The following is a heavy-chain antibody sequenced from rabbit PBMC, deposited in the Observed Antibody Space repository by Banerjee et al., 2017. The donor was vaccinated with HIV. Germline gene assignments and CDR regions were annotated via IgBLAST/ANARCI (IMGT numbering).Heavy chain of an antibody. J-gene: IGHJ4*01. D-gene: IGHD8-1*01. Sequence: QSLEESGGDLVKPGASLILTCTASGFSFSPTYNMYWVRQALGKGLEWIGTIYAGGSGSTDYATWAEGRFTISKTSSTTVTLQMTSLTAADTATYFCAGGSYYIGFNLWGQGTLVTVS. CDR1: GFSFSPTYN. V-gene: IGHV1S40*01. CDR2: IYAGGSGST. CDR3: AGGSYYIGFNL.